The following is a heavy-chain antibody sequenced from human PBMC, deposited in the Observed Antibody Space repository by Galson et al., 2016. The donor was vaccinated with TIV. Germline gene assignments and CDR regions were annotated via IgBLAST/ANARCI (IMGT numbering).Heavy chain of an antibody. D-gene: IGHD6-19*01. CDR3: ARASSSGWDNGDDAFDK. J-gene: IGHJ3*02. CDR2: IYSSGTT. CDR1: GASISSSIYF. V-gene: IGHV4-61*02. Sequence: TLSLTCSVSGASISSSIYFWSWIRQPAGKGLEWIGRIYSSGTTNYNPSLKIRVAISLDTSRNQFSLKLSSVTAAATAVYYCARASSSGWDNGDDAFDKWGQGTMVTVSS.